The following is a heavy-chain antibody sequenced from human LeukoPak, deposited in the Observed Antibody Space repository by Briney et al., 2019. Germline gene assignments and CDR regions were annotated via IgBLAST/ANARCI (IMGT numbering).Heavy chain of an antibody. CDR1: GYTFTNYD. CDR2: ASTDSGNS. J-gene: IGHJ4*02. V-gene: IGHV1-8*02. D-gene: IGHD3-16*01. CDR3: ARGVSRGVDY. Sequence: ASVKVSCKASGYTFTNYDINWVRQATGQGLVWLGWASTDSGNSDSAQKFQGRITLTRDTSISTVFLELRNLRSDDTAVYYCARGVSRGVDYWGQGTLVTVSS.